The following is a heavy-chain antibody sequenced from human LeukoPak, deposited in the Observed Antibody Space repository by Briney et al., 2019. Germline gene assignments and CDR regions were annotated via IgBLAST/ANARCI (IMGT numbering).Heavy chain of an antibody. CDR3: ARRGTSSSWAHFDY. CDR2: IKQDGSEK. CDR1: GFTFSSYW. J-gene: IGHJ4*02. V-gene: IGHV3-7*05. D-gene: IGHD6-13*01. Sequence: GGSLRLSCTASGFTFSSYWMTWVRQAPGKGLEWVAKIKQDGSEKYYVDSVKGRFTISRDNARNSVYLQMNSLGAEDTAVYYCARRGTSSSWAHFDYWGQGTLVTVSS.